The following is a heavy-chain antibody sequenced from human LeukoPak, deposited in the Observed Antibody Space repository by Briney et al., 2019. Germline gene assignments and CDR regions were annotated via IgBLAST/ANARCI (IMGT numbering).Heavy chain of an antibody. CDR3: ARDRGWYYDSSGYYYYYGMDV. D-gene: IGHD3-22*01. Sequence: SETLSLTCTVSGGSVSCGSYYWSWIRQPPGKGLEWIGYIYYSGSTNYNPSLKSRVTISVDTSKNQFSLKLSSVTAADTAVYYCARDRGWYYDSSGYYYYYGMDVWGQGTTVTVSS. CDR1: GGSVSCGSYY. J-gene: IGHJ6*02. CDR2: IYYSGST. V-gene: IGHV4-61*01.